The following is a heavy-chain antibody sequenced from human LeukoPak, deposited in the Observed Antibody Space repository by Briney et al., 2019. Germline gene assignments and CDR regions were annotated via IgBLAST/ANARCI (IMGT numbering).Heavy chain of an antibody. D-gene: IGHD3-22*01. CDR1: GYTFTSYD. J-gene: IGHJ5*02. Sequence: ASVKVSCKASGYTFTSYDINWVRQATGQGLEWMGWINPNSGGTNYAQKFQGRVTMTRDTSISTAYMELSRLRSDDTAVYYCASSSQDYYDSSGYLLSWGQGTLVTVSS. V-gene: IGHV1-2*02. CDR3: ASSSQDYYDSSGYLLS. CDR2: INPNSGGT.